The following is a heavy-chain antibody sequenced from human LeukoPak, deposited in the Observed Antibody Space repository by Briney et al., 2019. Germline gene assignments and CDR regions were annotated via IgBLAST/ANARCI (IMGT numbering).Heavy chain of an antibody. Sequence: GGSLRLSRAASGFTFSSYWMSWVRQAPGKGLEWVANIKQDGSEKYYVDSVKGRFTISRDNAKNSLYLQMNSLRAEDTAVYYCARDYCSSTSCQDYYYYYMDVWGKGTTVTVFS. CDR1: GFTFSSYW. CDR3: ARDYCSSTSCQDYYYYYMDV. V-gene: IGHV3-7*01. CDR2: IKQDGSEK. D-gene: IGHD2-2*01. J-gene: IGHJ6*03.